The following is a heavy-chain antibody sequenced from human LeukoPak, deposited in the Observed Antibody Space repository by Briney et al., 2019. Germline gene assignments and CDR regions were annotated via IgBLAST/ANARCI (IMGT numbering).Heavy chain of an antibody. CDR2: IYYSGST. J-gene: IGHJ3*02. Sequence: PSETLSLTCTVSGGSISSYYWSWIRQPPGKGLEWIGYIYYSGSTNYNPSLKSRVTISVDTSKSQFSLKLSSVTAADTAVYYCARGVRGVDDAFDIWGQGTMVTVSS. V-gene: IGHV4-59*01. D-gene: IGHD3-10*01. CDR3: ARGVRGVDDAFDI. CDR1: GGSISSYY.